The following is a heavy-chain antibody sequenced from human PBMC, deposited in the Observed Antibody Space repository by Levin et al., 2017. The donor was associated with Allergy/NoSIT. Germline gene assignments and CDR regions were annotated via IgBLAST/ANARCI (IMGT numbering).Heavy chain of an antibody. D-gene: IGHD6-19*01. V-gene: IGHV4-61*01. CDR2: IYYSGST. CDR1: XVYGSGWRVG. CDR3: ARDLGSGWYDC. Sequence: PSETLSLTCXXXXVYGSGWRVGSGGIEQPPGKGLEWIGYIYYSGSTNYNPSLKSRVTISVDTSKNQFSLKLSSVTAADTAVYYCARDLGSGWYDCWGQGTLVTVSS. J-gene: IGHJ4*02.